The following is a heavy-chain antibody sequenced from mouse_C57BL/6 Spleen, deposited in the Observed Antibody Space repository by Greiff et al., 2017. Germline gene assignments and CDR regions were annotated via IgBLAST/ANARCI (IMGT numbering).Heavy chain of an antibody. J-gene: IGHJ2*01. D-gene: IGHD1-1*01. CDR1: GYTFTSYW. Sequence: QVQLQQPGAELVRPGTSVKLSCKASGYTFTSYWMHWVQQRPGQGLEWIGVIDPSDSYTNYNQKFKGKATLTVDPSSSTAYMQLSSLTSEDSAVYYCASTTTVVAPFDYWGQGTTLTVSS. CDR3: ASTTTVVAPFDY. CDR2: IDPSDSYT. V-gene: IGHV1-59*01.